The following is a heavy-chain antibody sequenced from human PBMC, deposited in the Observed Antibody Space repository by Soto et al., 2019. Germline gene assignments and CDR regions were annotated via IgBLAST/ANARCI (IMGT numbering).Heavy chain of an antibody. V-gene: IGHV1-3*01. CDR3: ARVAGTTLFYDY. CDR1: GYTFTSYA. J-gene: IGHJ4*02. CDR2: INAGNGNT. Sequence: QVQLVQSGAEVKKPGASVKVSCKASGYTFTSYAMHWVRQAPGQRLEWMGWINAGNGNTKYSQKFQGRVTITRDTSASTAYMELSSLRSEDTAVYYCARVAGTTLFYDYWGQGTLVTVSS. D-gene: IGHD1-7*01.